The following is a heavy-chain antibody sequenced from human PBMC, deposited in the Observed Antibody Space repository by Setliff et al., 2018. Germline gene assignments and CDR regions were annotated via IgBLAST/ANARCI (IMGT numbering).Heavy chain of an antibody. CDR3: ARDSGSYFRAPYYYGSGNYYDH. V-gene: IGHV1-46*01. CDR2: INPGGGSA. Sequence: ASVKVSCKASGYSLTRYYMHWVRQAPGQGLEWMGIINPGGGSASYAEKFQGRVTMTRYTTTSTFYMEVNILRSDDTAVYYCARDSGSYFRAPYYYGSGNYYDHWGQGTLVTVSS. CDR1: GYSLTRYY. D-gene: IGHD1-26*01. J-gene: IGHJ4*02.